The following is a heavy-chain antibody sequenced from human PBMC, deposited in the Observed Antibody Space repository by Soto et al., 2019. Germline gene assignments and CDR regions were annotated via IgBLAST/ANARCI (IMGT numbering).Heavy chain of an antibody. V-gene: IGHV1-2*04. Sequence: GASVKVSCKASGYTFTGYYMHWVRQAPGQGLEWMGWINPNSGGTNYAQKFQGWVTMTRDTSISTAYMELSRLRPDDTAVYYCARGGGSISLFRNYYYGMDVWGQGTTVTVSS. CDR2: INPNSGGT. CDR1: GYTFTGYY. CDR3: ARGGGSISLFRNYYYGMDV. J-gene: IGHJ6*02. D-gene: IGHD1-26*01.